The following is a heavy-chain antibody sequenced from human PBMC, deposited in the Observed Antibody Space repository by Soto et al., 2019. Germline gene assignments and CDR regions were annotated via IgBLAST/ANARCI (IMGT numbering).Heavy chain of an antibody. V-gene: IGHV3-72*01. J-gene: IGHJ4*02. Sequence: EVQLAESGGGLVQPGGSLRLSCAASGFTFSDHYMDWVRQAPGKGLEWVGRSRDKVHSHTTEYAAPVKGRFTITIDDSENSLYLQMNSLKTEDTAVYYCARGVVSTGYFDYWGQGTLVTVSS. CDR2: SRDKVHSHTT. D-gene: IGHD5-12*01. CDR3: ARGVVSTGYFDY. CDR1: GFTFSDHY.